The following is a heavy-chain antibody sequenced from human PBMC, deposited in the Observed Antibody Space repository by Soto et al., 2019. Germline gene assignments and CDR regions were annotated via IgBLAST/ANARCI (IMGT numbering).Heavy chain of an antibody. Sequence: EVQLVESGGGLIEPGGSLRLSCAASGFTFDSFAMNWVRQAPGKGLEWVSSVRGSGSTTYYADSVKGRFIISRDNSKNTLYLHMKSLRVEDTAVYYCAKLGHAFDIWGQGTIVSVSS. CDR3: AKLGHAFDI. D-gene: IGHD3-16*01. V-gene: IGHV3-23*04. J-gene: IGHJ3*02. CDR2: VRGSGSTT. CDR1: GFTFDSFA.